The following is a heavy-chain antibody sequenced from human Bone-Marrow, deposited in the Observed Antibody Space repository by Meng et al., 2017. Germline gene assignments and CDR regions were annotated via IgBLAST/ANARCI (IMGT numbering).Heavy chain of an antibody. D-gene: IGHD6-13*01. Sequence: GESLKISCAASGFTCSSYAMSWVRQAPGKGLEWVSAISGSGGSTYYADSVKGRFTISRDNSKNTLYLQMNSLRAEDTAVYYCAKILRAAAGTFDYWGQGTLVTVSS. CDR3: AKILRAAAGTFDY. CDR2: ISGSGGST. V-gene: IGHV3-23*01. CDR1: GFTCSSYA. J-gene: IGHJ4*02.